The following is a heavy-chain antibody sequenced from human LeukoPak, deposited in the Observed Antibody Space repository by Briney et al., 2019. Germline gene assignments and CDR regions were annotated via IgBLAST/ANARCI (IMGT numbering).Heavy chain of an antibody. D-gene: IGHD3-9*01. V-gene: IGHV3-43D*03. Sequence: GGSLRLSCAASGFTFDDYAMHWVRQAPGKGLEWVSLISWDGGSTYYADSVKGRFTISRDNSKNSLYLQMNSLRAEDTALYYCAKVGDPYDILTLLDYWGQGTLVTVSS. J-gene: IGHJ4*02. CDR1: GFTFDDYA. CDR2: ISWDGGST. CDR3: AKVGDPYDILTLLDY.